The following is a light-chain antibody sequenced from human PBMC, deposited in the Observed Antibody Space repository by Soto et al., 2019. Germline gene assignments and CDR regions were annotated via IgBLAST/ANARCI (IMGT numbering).Light chain of an antibody. CDR3: HHYNYWRPTWT. V-gene: IGKV3-15*01. J-gene: IGKJ1*01. CDR1: QSVSSK. Sequence: EIVMTQSPATLSVSPGERATLSCRASQSVSSKLAWYQQKPGQAPRVLIYGASTRATGIPARFSGSGSGIEFTLTISSLQTEDFGVYYCHHYNYWRPTWTFGQGTGVEIK. CDR2: GAS.